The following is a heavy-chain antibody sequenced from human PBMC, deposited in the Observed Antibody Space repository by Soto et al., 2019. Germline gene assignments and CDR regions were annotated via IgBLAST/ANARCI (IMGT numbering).Heavy chain of an antibody. CDR1: GFTFSSYE. Sequence: GGSLRLSCAASGFTFSSYEMNWVRQAPGKGLEWVSYISSSGSTIYYADSVKGRFTISRGNAKNSLYLQMNSLRAEDTAVYYCARVPWIQLWTFDYWGQGTLVTVSS. V-gene: IGHV3-48*03. D-gene: IGHD5-18*01. J-gene: IGHJ4*02. CDR2: ISSSGSTI. CDR3: ARVPWIQLWTFDY.